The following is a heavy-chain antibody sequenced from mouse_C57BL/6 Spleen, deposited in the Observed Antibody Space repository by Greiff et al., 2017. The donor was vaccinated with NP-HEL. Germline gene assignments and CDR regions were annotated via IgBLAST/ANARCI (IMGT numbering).Heavy chain of an antibody. CDR3: ARTTVVRYAMDY. CDR2: IYPGSGST. V-gene: IGHV1-55*01. J-gene: IGHJ4*01. Sequence: QVQLKQPGAELVKPGASVKMSCKASGYTFTSYWITWVKQRPGQGLEWIGDIYPGSGSTNYNEKFKSKATLTVDTSSSTAYMQLSSLTSEDSAVYYCARTTVVRYAMDYWGQGTSVTVSS. D-gene: IGHD1-1*01. CDR1: GYTFTSYW.